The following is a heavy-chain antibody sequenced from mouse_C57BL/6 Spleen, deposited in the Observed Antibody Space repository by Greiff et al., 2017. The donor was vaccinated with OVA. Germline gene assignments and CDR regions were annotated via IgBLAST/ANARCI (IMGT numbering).Heavy chain of an antibody. Sequence: DVKLQESGPGLVKPPQSLSLTCSVTGYSITSGYYWNWIRQFPGNKLEWMGYISYDGSNNYNPSLKNRISITRDTSKSQFFLKLNSVTTEDTATYYCAREEGYGTAFDYWGQGTTLTVSS. CDR3: AREEGYGTAFDY. D-gene: IGHD1-2*01. CDR1: GYSITSGYY. V-gene: IGHV3-6*01. J-gene: IGHJ2*01. CDR2: ISYDGSN.